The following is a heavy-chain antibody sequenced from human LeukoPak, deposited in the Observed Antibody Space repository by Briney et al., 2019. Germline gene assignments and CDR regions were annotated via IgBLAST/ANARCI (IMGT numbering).Heavy chain of an antibody. CDR3: ARFASGGVADYRIDY. CDR1: GLTLSSLG. V-gene: IGHV3-30*01. CDR2: ISYDGSNK. D-gene: IGHD2-8*01. J-gene: IGHJ4*02. Sequence: PGTSLRLSCAASGLTLSSLGIHWVRQAPGKGLEWVALISYDGSNKYYADFVKGRFTISRANSKKTVWLQMNSLSVEDPAVYPCARFASGGVADYRIDYWGQGTLVTVSS.